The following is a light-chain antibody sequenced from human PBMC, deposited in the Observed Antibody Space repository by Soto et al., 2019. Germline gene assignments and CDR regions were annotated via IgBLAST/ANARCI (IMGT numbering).Light chain of an antibody. Sequence: QSALTQPASVSGSPGQSITISCTGTSSDVGAYSYVSWYQQHPGKAPKLIIYDVSDRPSRISNRFSGSKSDNTASLTISGLQAEDEAEYYCSSYTSSTTYVFGTGTKVTVL. CDR2: DVS. CDR3: SSYTSSTTYV. J-gene: IGLJ1*01. V-gene: IGLV2-14*03. CDR1: SSDVGAYSY.